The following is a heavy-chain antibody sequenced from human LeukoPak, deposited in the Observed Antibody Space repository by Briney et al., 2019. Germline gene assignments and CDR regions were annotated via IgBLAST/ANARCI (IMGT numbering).Heavy chain of an antibody. Sequence: NPSETLSLTCAVYGGSFSDDYWTWIRQPPGKGLEWIGENTQSGRSNYNPSLKSRVTISVDTSKHQFSLTLTSVTAADTAVYYCARWGYCRSTSCRPLNAFDIWGQGTMVTVSS. V-gene: IGHV4-34*01. D-gene: IGHD2-2*01. CDR1: GGSFSDDY. CDR2: NTQSGRS. J-gene: IGHJ3*02. CDR3: ARWGYCRSTSCRPLNAFDI.